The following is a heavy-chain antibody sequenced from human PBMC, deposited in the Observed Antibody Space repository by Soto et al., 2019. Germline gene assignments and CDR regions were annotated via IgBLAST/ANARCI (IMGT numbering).Heavy chain of an antibody. CDR1: GFTFSSYA. V-gene: IGHV3-23*01. Sequence: GGSLRLSCAASGFTFSSYAMSWVRQAPGKGLEWVSAISGSGGSTYYAGSVKGRFTISRDNSKNTLYLQMNSLRAEDTAVYYCATLGYCSSTSCYIRGAYDAFDIWGQGTMVTVSS. J-gene: IGHJ3*02. CDR3: ATLGYCSSTSCYIRGAYDAFDI. D-gene: IGHD2-2*02. CDR2: ISGSGGST.